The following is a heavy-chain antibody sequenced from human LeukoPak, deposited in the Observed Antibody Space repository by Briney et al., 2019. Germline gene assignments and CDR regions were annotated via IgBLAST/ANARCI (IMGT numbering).Heavy chain of an antibody. J-gene: IGHJ4*02. CDR2: INPNSGGT. V-gene: IGHV1-2*02. D-gene: IGHD5-18*01. Sequence: ASVKVSCKASGYTFTSYYMHWVRQAPGQGLEWMGWINPNSGGTDYAQKFQGRVTMTRDTSISTAYMELSRLRSDDTAVYYCARGTGEGYTYGRYYFDYWGQGTLVTVSS. CDR3: ARGTGEGYTYGRYYFDY. CDR1: GYTFTSYY.